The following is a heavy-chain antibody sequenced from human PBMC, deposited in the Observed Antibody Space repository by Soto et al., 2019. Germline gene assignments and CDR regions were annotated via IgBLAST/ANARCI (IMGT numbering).Heavy chain of an antibody. CDR1: GGTFSSYT. Sequence: QVQLVHSGAEVKKPGSSVKVSCKASGGTFSSYTISWVRQAPGQGLEWMGRIIPILGIANYAQKVQGRVTITADKSTSTAYLELSSLRSEDTAVYYCASSYGSGRHDYYLDVWGKGTTVTVSS. CDR2: IIPILGIA. J-gene: IGHJ6*03. CDR3: ASSYGSGRHDYYLDV. D-gene: IGHD3-10*01. V-gene: IGHV1-69*02.